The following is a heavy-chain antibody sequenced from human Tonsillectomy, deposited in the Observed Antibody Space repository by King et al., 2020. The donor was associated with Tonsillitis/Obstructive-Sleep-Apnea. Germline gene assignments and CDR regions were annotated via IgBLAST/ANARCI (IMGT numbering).Heavy chain of an antibody. D-gene: IGHD2-2*01. CDR1: GYTFTSYG. J-gene: IGHJ6*03. CDR3: ARAYCSSTSCYGDHYYYYYMDV. Sequence: QLVQSGAEVKKPGASVKVSCKASGYTFTSYGISWVRQAPGQGLEWMGGISAYNDNTNYAQNLQGRVTMTTDKSTSTAYMELRSLRSDDTAVYYCARAYCSSTSCYGDHYYYYYMDVWGKGTTVTVSS. V-gene: IGHV1-18*01. CDR2: ISAYNDNT.